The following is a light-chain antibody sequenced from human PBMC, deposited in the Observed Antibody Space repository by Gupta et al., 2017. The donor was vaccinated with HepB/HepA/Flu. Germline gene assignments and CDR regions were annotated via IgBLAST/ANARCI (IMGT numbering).Light chain of an antibody. Sequence: QSVLTQPPSVSGAPGQRVTFSCTGSSSNIGAGFAVHWYQQLPGVAPKLLIYGNTNRPSGVPDRFSGSKSGTTASLAITGLQAEDEADYYCQCYDSSLNVVFGGGTKLTVL. CDR3: QCYDSSLNVV. V-gene: IGLV1-40*01. J-gene: IGLJ2*01. CDR2: GNT. CDR1: SSNIGAGFA.